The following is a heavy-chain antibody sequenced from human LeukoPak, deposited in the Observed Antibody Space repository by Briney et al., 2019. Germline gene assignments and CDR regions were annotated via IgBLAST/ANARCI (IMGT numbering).Heavy chain of an antibody. V-gene: IGHV3-21*01. CDR2: ISSNSNYR. Sequence: PGGSLRLSCAASGFTFSTYSMNWVRQAPGKGLEWVSCISSNSNYRNYANSVKGRFTTSRDNAKNSLYLQMNSLRAEDTAVYYCVVGHTQSKDYDFWSSYFDYWGQGTLVTVSS. CDR1: GFTFSTYS. D-gene: IGHD3-3*01. J-gene: IGHJ4*02. CDR3: VVGHTQSKDYDFWSSYFDY.